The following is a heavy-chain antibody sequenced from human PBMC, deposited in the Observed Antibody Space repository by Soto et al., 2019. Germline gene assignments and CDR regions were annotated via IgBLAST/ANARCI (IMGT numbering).Heavy chain of an antibody. CDR1: GDSIAGYY. J-gene: IGHJ6*02. D-gene: IGHD1-26*01. CDR2: ISNRGST. CDR3: VKLGPGYYYGMDV. Sequence: PYVTLPRTCSLSGDSIAGYYWSWSRQSPGKGLARIGDISNRGSTNYNPSLKRRVTILADTSKNQLSLRLTSVTAADTAVYYCVKLGPGYYYGMDVWGRGTTVAVSS. V-gene: IGHV4-59*01.